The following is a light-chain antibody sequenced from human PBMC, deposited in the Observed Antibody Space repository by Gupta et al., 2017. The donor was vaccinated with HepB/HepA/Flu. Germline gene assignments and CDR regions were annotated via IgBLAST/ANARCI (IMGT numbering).Light chain of an antibody. CDR2: KVS. V-gene: IGKV2-30*01. CDR1: QSLVFSDGNIY. CDR3: MQATHWPYT. Sequence: GVMNTSPLHLHVTPGEPAYIPCRSSQSLVFSDGNIYLNWFQQRPGQSPRRLIYKVSNRDSGVPDRFSGSGSGTDFTLKISRVEAEDFGVYYCMQATHWPYTFGQGTRLEIK. J-gene: IGKJ2*01.